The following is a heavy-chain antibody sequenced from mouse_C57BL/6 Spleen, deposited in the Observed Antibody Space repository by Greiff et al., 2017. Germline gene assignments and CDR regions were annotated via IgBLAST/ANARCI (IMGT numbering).Heavy chain of an antibody. CDR1: GYTFTSYW. CDR2: IDPSDSET. J-gene: IGHJ3*01. Sequence: QVQLKQPGAELVRPGSSVKLSCKASGYTFTSYWMHWVKQRPIQGLEWIGNIDPSDSETHYNQKFKDKATLTVDKSSSTAYMQLSSLTSEDSAVYYCARYGYYDIFAYWGQGTLVTVSA. D-gene: IGHD2-4*01. V-gene: IGHV1-52*01. CDR3: ARYGYYDIFAY.